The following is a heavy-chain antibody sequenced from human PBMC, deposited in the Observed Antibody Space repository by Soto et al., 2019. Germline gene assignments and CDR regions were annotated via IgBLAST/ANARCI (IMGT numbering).Heavy chain of an antibody. V-gene: IGHV1-69*18. CDR2: IIPLFGTP. CDR3: ASRQGGNLDNYYNMDV. J-gene: IGHJ6*02. Sequence: QVQLVQSGAEVKRPGSSVKVYCKASGGIVRTYSIYWVRQAPGQGLEWMGSIIPLFGTPNYAQKFQGRVIISADEYTSTAYMEVTSLRSEDTAMYCCASRQGGNLDNYYNMDVWGQGTTVTVSS. D-gene: IGHD4-4*01. CDR1: GGIVRTYS.